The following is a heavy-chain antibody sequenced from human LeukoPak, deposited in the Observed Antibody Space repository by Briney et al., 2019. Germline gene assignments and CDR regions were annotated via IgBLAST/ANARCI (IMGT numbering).Heavy chain of an antibody. CDR3: ARGRQRAYQYDSSGYPPDY. V-gene: IGHV4-34*01. CDR2: INHSGST. J-gene: IGHJ4*02. D-gene: IGHD3-22*01. Sequence: SETLSLTCAVYGGSFIGYYWSWIRQPPGRGLEWIGEINHSGSTNHNPSLKSRVTISVDTSKNQFSLKLSSVTAADTAVYYCARGRQRAYQYDSSGYPPDYWGQGTLVTVSS. CDR1: GGSFIGYY.